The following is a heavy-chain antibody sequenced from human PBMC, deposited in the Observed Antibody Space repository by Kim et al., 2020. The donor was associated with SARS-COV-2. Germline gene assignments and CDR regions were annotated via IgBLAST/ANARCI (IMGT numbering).Heavy chain of an antibody. J-gene: IGHJ6*02. D-gene: IGHD5-18*01. CDR3: ARDRRIQLWFAKSNLYYYGMDV. CDR1: GYTFTSYY. Sequence: ASVKVSCKASGYTFTSYYMHWVRQAPGQGLEWMGIINPSGGSTSYAQKFQGRVTMTRDTSTSTVYMELSSLRSEDTAVYYCARDRRIQLWFAKSNLYYYGMDVWGQGTTVTVSS. V-gene: IGHV1-46*01. CDR2: INPSGGST.